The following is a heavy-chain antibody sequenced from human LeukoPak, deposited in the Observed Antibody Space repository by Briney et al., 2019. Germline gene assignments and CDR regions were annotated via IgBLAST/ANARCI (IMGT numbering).Heavy chain of an antibody. V-gene: IGHV6-1*01. J-gene: IGHJ4*02. CDR3: ARDLANTGWYTFDY. CDR1: GDSVSRINGA. Sequence: SQTLSLTCDISGDSVSRINGAWNWIRQSPSRGLEWLGRTYYRSKWYNEYAESMKGRMTITPDTSNNRFSLQLNSVTPDDTAVYYCARDLANTGWYTFDYWGQGTLVTVSS. D-gene: IGHD6-19*01. CDR2: TYYRSKWYN.